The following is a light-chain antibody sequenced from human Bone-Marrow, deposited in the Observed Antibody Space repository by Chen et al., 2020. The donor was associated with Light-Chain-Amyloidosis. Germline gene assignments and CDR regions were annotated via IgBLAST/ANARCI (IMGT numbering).Light chain of an antibody. V-gene: IGKV1-33*01. CDR3: QQYESLPLT. J-gene: IGKJ4*01. CDR2: DAS. CDR1: QDVSNY. Sequence: IQMTQTPSSLSASVGDRVTNTCRESQDVSNYLNWYQQKPGPAPKLLIYDASKLIAGVPSRFNGRGSGTDFTLTISSLQPEDIATFYCQQYESLPLTFGGWTKVAI.